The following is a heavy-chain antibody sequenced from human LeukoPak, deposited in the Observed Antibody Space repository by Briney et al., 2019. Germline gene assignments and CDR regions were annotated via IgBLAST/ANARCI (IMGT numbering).Heavy chain of an antibody. J-gene: IGHJ6*03. Sequence: ASVKVSCKASGYTFTSYGISWVRQAPGQGLEWMGWISAYNGNTNYAQKLQGRVTMTTDTSTSTAYIELRSLRSDDTAVYYCASSGYWGGYGGYYYYMDVWGKGTTVTVSS. CDR2: ISAYNGNT. D-gene: IGHD4-23*01. CDR3: ASSGYWGGYGGYYYYMDV. V-gene: IGHV1-18*01. CDR1: GYTFTSYG.